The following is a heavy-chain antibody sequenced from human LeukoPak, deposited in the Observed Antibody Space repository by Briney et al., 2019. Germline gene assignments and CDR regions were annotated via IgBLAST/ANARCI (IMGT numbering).Heavy chain of an antibody. Sequence: GGSLRLSCAASGFTFSSYSMNWVRQAPGKGLEWVSSISSSSSYIYYADSVKGRFTISRDNSKNTVYLQMNSLRAEDTAVYYCAKGGAGGFDYWGQGTLVTVSS. D-gene: IGHD3-10*01. CDR2: ISSSSSYI. V-gene: IGHV3-21*04. CDR3: AKGGAGGFDY. J-gene: IGHJ4*02. CDR1: GFTFSSYS.